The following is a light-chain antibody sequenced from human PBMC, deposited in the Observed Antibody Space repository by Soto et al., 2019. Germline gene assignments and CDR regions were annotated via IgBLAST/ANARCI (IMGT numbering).Light chain of an antibody. Sequence: EIVLTQSPVTLSLSPGERATLYRRASQSISSNLAWYQQKPGQAPRLLMYDVSNRASGIPGRFSGSGSGTDFTLTINTLEPEDFGIYYCQQRSNWPTFGGGTKVEIK. J-gene: IGKJ4*01. CDR3: QQRSNWPT. CDR1: QSISSN. CDR2: DVS. V-gene: IGKV3-11*01.